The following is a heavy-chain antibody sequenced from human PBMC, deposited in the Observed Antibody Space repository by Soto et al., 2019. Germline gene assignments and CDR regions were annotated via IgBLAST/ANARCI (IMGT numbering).Heavy chain of an antibody. V-gene: IGHV1-18*01. CDR3: ARTLYGDNVDY. D-gene: IGHD4-17*01. CDR1: GFTFTSYA. CDR2: ISAYNGNT. Sequence: ASVKVSCKASGFTFTSYAITWVRQAPGQGLEWMGWISAYNGNTNYAQNLQGRVTMTTDTSTSTAYMELGSLRSEDTAVYYCARTLYGDNVDYWGQGTLVTVSS. J-gene: IGHJ4*02.